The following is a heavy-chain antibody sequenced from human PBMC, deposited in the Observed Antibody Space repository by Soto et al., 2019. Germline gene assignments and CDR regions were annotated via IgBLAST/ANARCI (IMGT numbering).Heavy chain of an antibody. CDR3: ARICSGYFDS. D-gene: IGHD2-15*01. J-gene: IGHJ4*02. Sequence: QVQLVQSGDEVKKPGSSVNISCKASGGIFSSETFTWVRQAPGQGLERMGRIIPILGILDYAPKFQGRVTFTADKSTTTTYMELGSLRSDDTARYFCARICSGYFDSWGQGTLVTVSS. CDR2: IIPILGIL. CDR1: GGIFSSET. V-gene: IGHV1-69*02.